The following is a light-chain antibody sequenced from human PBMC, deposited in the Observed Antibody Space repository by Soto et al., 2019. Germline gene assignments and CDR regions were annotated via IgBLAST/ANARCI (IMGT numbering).Light chain of an antibody. J-gene: IGLJ1*01. CDR1: SSNIGAHYD. CDR3: QSSDNSLSVYV. Sequence: QSVLTQPPSVSGAPGQRVTISCTGSSSNIGAHYDVHWYQQLPGTAPKLLIYGNSNRPSGVPDRFSGSKSGTSASLAITWLQAEYEADYHCQSSDNSLSVYVFGTGTKVTVL. V-gene: IGLV1-40*01. CDR2: GNS.